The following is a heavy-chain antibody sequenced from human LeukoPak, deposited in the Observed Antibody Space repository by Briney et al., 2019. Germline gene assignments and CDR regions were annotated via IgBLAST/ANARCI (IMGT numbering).Heavy chain of an antibody. J-gene: IGHJ6*02. V-gene: IGHV3-33*01. Sequence: GGSLRLSCAASGFTFSSNDMSWVRQAPGKGLEGVAVIWYDGSNKYYADSVEGRFTISRDNPKNTLYLQMNSLKAEDTAVYYCARGRGTDFWSGYDYYYGMDVWGQGTTVTVSS. CDR2: IWYDGSNK. D-gene: IGHD3-3*01. CDR1: GFTFSSND. CDR3: ARGRGTDFWSGYDYYYGMDV.